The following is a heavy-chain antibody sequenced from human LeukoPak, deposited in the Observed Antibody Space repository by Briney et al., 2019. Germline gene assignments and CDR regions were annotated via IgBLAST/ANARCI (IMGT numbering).Heavy chain of an antibody. CDR3: ARQGYYGPGSYTRFDY. D-gene: IGHD3-10*01. J-gene: IGHJ4*02. V-gene: IGHV4-39*01. Sequence: SETLSLTFTVSGGSISSNIYYWGWSRQPPGKGLEWIGSIYYTGSTNYNPSLESRVTISVDTSKNQFSLKLSSVTAADTAVYYCARQGYYGPGSYTRFDYWGQGTLVTVSS. CDR1: GGSISSNIYY. CDR2: IYYTGST.